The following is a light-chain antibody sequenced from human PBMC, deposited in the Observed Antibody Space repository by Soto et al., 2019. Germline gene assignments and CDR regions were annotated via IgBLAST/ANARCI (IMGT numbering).Light chain of an antibody. CDR2: DVS. V-gene: IGLV2-14*01. CDR3: SSYTSGAAPYV. Sequence: QSALTQPASVSGSPGQSITISCTGTSSDVGAYDSVSWYQQHPGKAPKVIIFDVSDRPSGISHRFSGSKSGNTASLTISGLQAEDEADYYCSSYTSGAAPYVFGTGSKLTVL. J-gene: IGLJ1*01. CDR1: SSDVGAYDS.